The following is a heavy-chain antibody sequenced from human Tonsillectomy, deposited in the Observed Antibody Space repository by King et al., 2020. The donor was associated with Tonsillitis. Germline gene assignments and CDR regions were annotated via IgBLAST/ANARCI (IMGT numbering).Heavy chain of an antibody. J-gene: IGHJ6*02. CDR1: GGSFSGYY. Sequence: VQLQQWGAGLLKPSETLSLTCAVYGGSFSGYYWSWIRQPPGKGLEWIGEINHSGSTNYNPSLKSRVTVSVDTSKNQFSLKLGSVTAADTAVYYCARGGGSYYYYYYGMDVWGQGTTVTVSS. V-gene: IGHV4-34*01. CDR3: ARGGGSYYYYYYGMDV. D-gene: IGHD3-16*01. CDR2: INHSGST.